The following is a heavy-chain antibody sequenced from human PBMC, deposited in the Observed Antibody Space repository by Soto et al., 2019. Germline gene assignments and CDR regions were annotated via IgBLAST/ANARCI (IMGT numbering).Heavy chain of an antibody. CDR3: AKGTTVVIFFDY. D-gene: IGHD4-17*01. Sequence: SETLSLTCTVSGASISSGGYYWGWIRQHPGKGLEWIGYIYYSGSTYYNPSLKSRVAISVDTSKNQFSLKLSSVTAADTAVYYCAKGTTVVIFFDYWGQGTLVTVSS. V-gene: IGHV4-31*03. CDR2: IYYSGST. CDR1: GASISSGGYY. J-gene: IGHJ4*02.